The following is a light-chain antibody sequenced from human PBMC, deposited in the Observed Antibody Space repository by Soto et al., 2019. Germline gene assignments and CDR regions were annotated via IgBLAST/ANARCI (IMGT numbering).Light chain of an antibody. CDR3: QQYGSSPPWT. CDR1: HSVSSSY. CDR2: AAS. Sequence: EIVLTQSPGTLSLSPGERATLSCRASHSVSSSYLAWYQQKPGQAPRLLIYAASNRANGIPDRFSGSGSGTDFTLTISRLEPEDFAVYYCQQYGSSPPWTFAQGTKVEIK. J-gene: IGKJ1*01. V-gene: IGKV3-20*01.